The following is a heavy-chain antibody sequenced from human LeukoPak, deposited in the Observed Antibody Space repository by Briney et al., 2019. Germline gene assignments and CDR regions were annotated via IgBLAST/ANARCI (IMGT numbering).Heavy chain of an antibody. CDR3: ARELGYCSGGSCYQGNAFDI. J-gene: IGHJ3*02. CDR1: GYTFTSYY. CDR2: INPSGGST. Sequence: ASVKVSCKASGYTFTSYYMHWVRQAPGQGLEWMGIINPSGGSTSYAQKFQGRVTMTRDMSTSTVYMELSSLRSEDTAVYYCARELGYCSGGSCYQGNAFDIWGQGTMVTVSS. D-gene: IGHD2-15*01. V-gene: IGHV1-46*01.